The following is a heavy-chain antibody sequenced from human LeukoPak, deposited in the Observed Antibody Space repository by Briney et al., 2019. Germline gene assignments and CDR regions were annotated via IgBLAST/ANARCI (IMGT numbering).Heavy chain of an antibody. CDR2: ISSSGSTI. V-gene: IGHV3-11*04. Sequence: NPGGSLRLSCAASGFTFSDYYMSWIRQAPGKGLEWVSYISSSGSTIDYADSVRGRFTISRDNAKNTLYLQMNSLRAEDTAVYYCARGLACSSTSCYRGFDYWGQGTLVTVSS. D-gene: IGHD2-2*02. CDR3: ARGLACSSTSCYRGFDY. J-gene: IGHJ4*02. CDR1: GFTFSDYY.